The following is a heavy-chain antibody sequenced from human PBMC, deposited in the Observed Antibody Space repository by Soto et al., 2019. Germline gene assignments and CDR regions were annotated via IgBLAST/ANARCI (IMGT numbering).Heavy chain of an antibody. CDR2: INHSGST. V-gene: IGHV4-34*01. CDR3: ARGSFGRSSYYYYYGMDV. Sequence: TLSLTCAVYGGSFSGYYWSWIRQPPGKGLEWIGEINHSGSTKYNPSLKSRVTISVDTSKNQFSLKLSSVTAADTAVYYCARGSFGRSSYYYYYGMDVWGQGTTVTVSS. J-gene: IGHJ6*02. CDR1: GGSFSGYY. D-gene: IGHD6-13*01.